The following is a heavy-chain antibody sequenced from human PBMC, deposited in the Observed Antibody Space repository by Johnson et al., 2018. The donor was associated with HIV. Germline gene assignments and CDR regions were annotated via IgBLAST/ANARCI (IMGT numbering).Heavy chain of an antibody. J-gene: IGHJ3*02. V-gene: IGHV3-15*01. CDR3: TTLSLITMIVVVIDAFDI. D-gene: IGHD3-22*01. CDR2: IKSKTDVGTA. CDR1: GFTFSNAW. Sequence: VLLVESGGGLVKPGGSLRLSCAASGFTFSNAWMSWVRPAPGKWLEWIGRIKSKTDVGTADYPAPLKGRFTISRDDSKNTMYLQMNTLKTEDTAVYYCTTLSLITMIVVVIDAFDIWGQGTMVTVSS.